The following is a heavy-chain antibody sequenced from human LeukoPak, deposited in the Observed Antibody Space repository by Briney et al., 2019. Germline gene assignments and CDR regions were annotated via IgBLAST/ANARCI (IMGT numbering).Heavy chain of an antibody. V-gene: IGHV4-34*01. CDR3: ARGYSSGWHDAFDI. CDR2: INHSGST. J-gene: IGHJ3*02. D-gene: IGHD6-19*01. Sequence: SETLSLTCAVYGGSFSGYYWSWIRQPPGKGLEWIGEINHSGSTNYNPSLKSRVTISVDTSKNQFSLKLSSVTAADTAVYYCARGYSSGWHDAFDIWGQGTMVTVSS. CDR1: GGSFSGYY.